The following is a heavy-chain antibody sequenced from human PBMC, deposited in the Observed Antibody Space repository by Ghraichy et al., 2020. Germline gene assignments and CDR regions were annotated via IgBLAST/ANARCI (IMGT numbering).Heavy chain of an antibody. D-gene: IGHD3-22*01. CDR3: ATGHYDSSGYYNYNYFDY. Sequence: ASVKVSCKASGYTFTSYGISWVRQAPGQGLEWMGWISAYNGNTNYAQKLQGRVTMTTDTSTSTAYMELRSLRSDDTAVYYCATGHYDSSGYYNYNYFDYWGQGTLVTVSS. V-gene: IGHV1-18*04. J-gene: IGHJ4*02. CDR1: GYTFTSYG. CDR2: ISAYNGNT.